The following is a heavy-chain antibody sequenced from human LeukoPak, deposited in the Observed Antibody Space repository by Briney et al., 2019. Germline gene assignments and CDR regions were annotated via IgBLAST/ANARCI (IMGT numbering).Heavy chain of an antibody. Sequence: PGGSLRLSCAASGFTFSSYSMNWVRQAPGKGLEWVSSISNSSSYIYYADSVKGRFTISRDNVKNSLYLQMNSLRGEDTAVYYCARDPASGWFDPWGQGTLVTVSS. V-gene: IGHV3-21*01. CDR2: ISNSSSYI. CDR3: ARDPASGWFDP. J-gene: IGHJ5*02. D-gene: IGHD2-2*01. CDR1: GFTFSSYS.